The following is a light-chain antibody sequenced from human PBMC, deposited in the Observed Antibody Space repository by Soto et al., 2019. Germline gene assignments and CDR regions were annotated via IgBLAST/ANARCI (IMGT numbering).Light chain of an antibody. CDR2: GAS. Sequence: DVRMTQSPSSLSASVGDTITITCRASRTINTYLNWFQQKPGEPPRLLIYGASTSHDGVPSRFSGSGSGADFTLTISGLQPEDFASYHCQQTYSDISFGGGTKVDIK. V-gene: IGKV1-39*01. J-gene: IGKJ4*01. CDR1: RTINTY. CDR3: QQTYSDIS.